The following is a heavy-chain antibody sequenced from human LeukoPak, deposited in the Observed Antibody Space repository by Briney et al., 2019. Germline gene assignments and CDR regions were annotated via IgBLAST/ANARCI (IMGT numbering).Heavy chain of an antibody. CDR3: ARDLPSPIFGVVTATDY. CDR1: GYTLTELS. Sequence: SVKVSCKVSGYTLTELSMHWVRQAPGQGLECMGRSIPILGIANYAQKFQGRVTITADKSTSTAYMELSSLRSEDTAVYYCARDLPSPIFGVVTATDYWGQGTLVTVSS. D-gene: IGHD3-3*01. V-gene: IGHV1-69*04. CDR2: SIPILGIA. J-gene: IGHJ4*02.